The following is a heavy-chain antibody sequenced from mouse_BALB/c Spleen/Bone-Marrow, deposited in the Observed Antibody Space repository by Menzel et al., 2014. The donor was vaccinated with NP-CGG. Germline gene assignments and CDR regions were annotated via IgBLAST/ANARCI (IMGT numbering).Heavy chain of an antibody. D-gene: IGHD2-2*01. CDR2: ISSGGDT. CDR1: GFTFNNYA. Sequence: EVKLEESGGGLVKPGGSLKLSCATSGFTFNNYAMSWVRQTPEKRLEWVASISSGGDTFYSDSVKGRFTISGDSARNILYLQMTSLRSEDTAMYYCARGLYYGFEGYALYYWGQGTSVTVSS. V-gene: IGHV5-6-5*01. J-gene: IGHJ4*01. CDR3: ARGLYYGFEGYALYY.